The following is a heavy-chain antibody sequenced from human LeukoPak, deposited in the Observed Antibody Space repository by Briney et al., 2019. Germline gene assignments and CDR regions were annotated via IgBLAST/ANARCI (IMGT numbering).Heavy chain of an antibody. CDR3: ASGNYFDY. CDR1: GFTFHSPC. Sequence: PGGSLRLSCAVSGFTFHSPCMHWVRQAPGKGLVWVSLINGDGTSTNYADSVKGRFTISRNNAKNTLYLQMNSLRAEDTAVYYCASGNYFDYWGQGTLVTVSS. V-gene: IGHV3-74*01. CDR2: INGDGTST. J-gene: IGHJ4*02.